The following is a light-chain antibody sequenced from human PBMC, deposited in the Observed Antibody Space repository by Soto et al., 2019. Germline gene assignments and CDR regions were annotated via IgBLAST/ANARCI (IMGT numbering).Light chain of an antibody. J-gene: IGLJ3*02. Sequence: QSVLTQPPSVSGAPGQSVTISCTESSSNIGAGYDVHWYQQLPGTAPKLLIYGNSNRPSGVPDRFSGSKSGTSASLAITGLQAEDEADYYCQSYDSSLSGWVFGGGTKVTVL. CDR3: QSYDSSLSGWV. CDR1: SSNIGAGYD. CDR2: GNS. V-gene: IGLV1-40*01.